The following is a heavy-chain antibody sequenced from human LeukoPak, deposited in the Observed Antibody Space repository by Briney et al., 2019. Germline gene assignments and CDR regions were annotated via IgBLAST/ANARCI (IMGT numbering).Heavy chain of an antibody. V-gene: IGHV3-23*01. CDR2: ISISGDIT. D-gene: IGHD6-6*01. CDR1: GLTLSCCG. J-gene: IGHJ4*02. Sequence: GSLRLSCAASGLTLSCCGMTWVRQAPGKGLEWVSSISISGDITNYTDSVKGRFTISRDDSRKTVHLQMNSLRVEDTAVYYCVNSHKNAPGVYWGQGTLVTVPS. CDR3: VNSHKNAPGVY.